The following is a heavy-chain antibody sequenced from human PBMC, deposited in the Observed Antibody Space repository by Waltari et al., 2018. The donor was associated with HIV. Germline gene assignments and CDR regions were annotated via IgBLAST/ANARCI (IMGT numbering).Heavy chain of an antibody. CDR3: ARQWLALYFDY. CDR1: VCSISSRDYY. V-gene: IGHV4-39*07. D-gene: IGHD6-19*01. CDR2: IFYSGNT. J-gene: IGHJ4*02. Sequence: QLQVQESGPGLVKPSETLSLTCPVSVCSISSRDYYWGWIRQPPGKGLEWIGIIFYSGNTYSNPSLKSRVTISVDTSKSQFSLNLSSVTAADTAVYYCARQWLALYFDYWGQGTLVTVSS.